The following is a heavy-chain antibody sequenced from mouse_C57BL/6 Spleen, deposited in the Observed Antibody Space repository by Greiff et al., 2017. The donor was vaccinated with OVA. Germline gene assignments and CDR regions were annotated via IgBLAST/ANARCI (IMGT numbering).Heavy chain of an antibody. V-gene: IGHV1-50*01. CDR3: ARSIFYSYKAMDD. J-gene: IGHJ4*01. Sequence: QVQLQQPGAELVKPGASVKLSCKASGYTFTSYWMQWVKQRPGQGLEWIGEIDPSDSYTNYNQKFKGKATLTVETSSSTAYMQLSSLTSEDSAVYYCARSIFYSYKAMDDWGQGTSVTVSS. D-gene: IGHD2-1*01. CDR1: GYTFTSYW. CDR2: IDPSDSYT.